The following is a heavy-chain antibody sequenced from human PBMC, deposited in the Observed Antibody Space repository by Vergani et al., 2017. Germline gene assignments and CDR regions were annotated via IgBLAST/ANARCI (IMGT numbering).Heavy chain of an antibody. CDR2: MIQDGSEK. V-gene: IGHV3-7*01. Sequence: EVRLVESGGGLVQPGGSLRLSCSVSGFTFKKYWMALVRQAPGKGLEFVSHMIQDGSEKDYVDSVRGRFTISRNNAKNSFYLQMCSLRAEDTAVYYCGRVVEGGSCCTVRHGGRGTLVTVSS. D-gene: IGHD2-15*01. CDR3: GRVVEGGSCCTVRH. CDR1: GFTFKKYW. J-gene: IGHJ4*02.